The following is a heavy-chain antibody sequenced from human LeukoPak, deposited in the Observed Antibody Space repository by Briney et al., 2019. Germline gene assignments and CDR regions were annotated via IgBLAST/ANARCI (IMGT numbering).Heavy chain of an antibody. CDR1: GFTFSSYS. Sequence: GGSLRLSCAASGFTFSSYSMNWVRQAPGKGLEWVSSISSSSSYIYYADSVKGRFTISRDNAKNSLYLQMNSLRAEDTAVYYCARGPGEYQLLASDYWGQGTLVTVSS. J-gene: IGHJ4*02. D-gene: IGHD2-2*01. CDR2: ISSSSSYI. V-gene: IGHV3-21*01. CDR3: ARGPGEYQLLASDY.